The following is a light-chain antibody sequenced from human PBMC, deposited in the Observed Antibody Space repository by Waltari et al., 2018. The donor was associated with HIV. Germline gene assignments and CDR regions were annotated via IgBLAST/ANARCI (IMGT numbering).Light chain of an antibody. CDR2: QDS. CDR3: QAWDSSTVV. CDR1: KLGDSY. V-gene: IGLV3-1*01. Sequence: SYELTQPPSLSVSPGQTASITCSGAKLGDSYACWYQQKPGQSPVLVIYQDSKRPSGIPERFSGSNSGNTATLTISGTQAMDEADYYCQAWDSSTVVFGGGTKLTVL. J-gene: IGLJ2*01.